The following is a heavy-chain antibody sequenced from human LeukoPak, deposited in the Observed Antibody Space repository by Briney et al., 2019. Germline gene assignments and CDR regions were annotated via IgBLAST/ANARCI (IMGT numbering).Heavy chain of an antibody. CDR3: AKLPGIVVAATFDAFDI. CDR2: ISYGGSNK. J-gene: IGHJ3*02. Sequence: GRSLRLSCAASGFTFSSYGMHWVRQAPGKGLEWVAVISYGGSNKYYADSVKGRFTISRDNSKNTLYLQMNSLRAEDTAVYYCAKLPGIVVAATFDAFDIWGQGTMVTVSS. V-gene: IGHV3-30*18. D-gene: IGHD2-15*01. CDR1: GFTFSSYG.